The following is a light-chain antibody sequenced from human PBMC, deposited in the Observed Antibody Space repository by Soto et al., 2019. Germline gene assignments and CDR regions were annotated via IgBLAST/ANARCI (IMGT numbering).Light chain of an antibody. CDR3: NSYTSSNTYV. Sequence: QSALTQPLSVSGSPGQSVTISCTGTSSDVGSYNRVSWYQQPPGTAPKLMIYEVSNRPSGVPDRFSGSKSGNTASLTISGLQPEDEADYYCNSYTSSNTYVFGTGTKVTVL. J-gene: IGLJ1*01. CDR2: EVS. V-gene: IGLV2-18*02. CDR1: SSDVGSYNR.